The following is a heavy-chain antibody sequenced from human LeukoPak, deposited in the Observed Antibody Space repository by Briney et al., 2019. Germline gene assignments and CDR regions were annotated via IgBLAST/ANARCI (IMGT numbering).Heavy chain of an antibody. D-gene: IGHD2-2*01. J-gene: IGHJ4*02. Sequence: GGSLRLSCTASGFTFGDYAMSWVRQAPGKGLEWVAFIRSKAYGGTTEYAASVKGRFTISRDDSKSIAYLQMNSLKTEDTAVYYCTRDLCSSTSCYAPFDYWGQGTLVTVSS. CDR3: TRDLCSSTSCYAPFDY. CDR1: GFTFGDYA. V-gene: IGHV3-49*04. CDR2: IRSKAYGGTT.